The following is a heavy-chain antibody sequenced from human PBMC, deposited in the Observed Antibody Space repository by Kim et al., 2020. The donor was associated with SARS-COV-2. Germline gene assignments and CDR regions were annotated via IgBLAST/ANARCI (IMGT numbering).Heavy chain of an antibody. D-gene: IGHD6-13*01. J-gene: IGHJ6*02. V-gene: IGHV3-23*01. CDR1: GFTFSSYA. CDR3: TKYVGILHFYSGLDV. CDR2: ISGSGDST. Sequence: GGSLRLSCSASGFTFSSYAMTWVRQAPGKGLEWVSSISGSGDSTNYADSVKGRSIISRDNSKNTLYLQMNSLRAEDTAVYFCTKYVGILHFYSGLDVWGQGTTVTVPS.